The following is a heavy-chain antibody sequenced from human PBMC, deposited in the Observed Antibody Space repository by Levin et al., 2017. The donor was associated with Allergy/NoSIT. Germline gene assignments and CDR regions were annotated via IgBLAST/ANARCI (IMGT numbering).Heavy chain of an antibody. CDR2: INAGNGNT. J-gene: IGHJ6*02. CDR1: GYTFTSYA. Sequence: TGGSLRLSCKASGYTFTSYAMHWVRQAPGQRLEWMGWINAGNGNTKYSQKFQGRVTITRDTSASTAYMELSSLRSEDTAVYYCARGAVTMAPLIYGMDVWGQGTTVTVSS. D-gene: IGHD3-10*01. CDR3: ARGAVTMAPLIYGMDV. V-gene: IGHV1-3*01.